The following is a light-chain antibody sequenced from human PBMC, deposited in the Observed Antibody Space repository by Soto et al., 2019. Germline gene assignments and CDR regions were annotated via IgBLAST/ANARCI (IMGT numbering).Light chain of an antibody. Sequence: EIVLTQSPGTLSLSPVERATLSCRASQSVRDRDLAGYQQKTGQAPSLIIYDTATRATGVPDRFSGSGSGTDFDLTISRVEPEYFAIYFCHQYGSSPGTFGQGTKLEI. CDR2: DTA. CDR1: QSVRDRD. CDR3: HQYGSSPGT. V-gene: IGKV3-20*01. J-gene: IGKJ1*01.